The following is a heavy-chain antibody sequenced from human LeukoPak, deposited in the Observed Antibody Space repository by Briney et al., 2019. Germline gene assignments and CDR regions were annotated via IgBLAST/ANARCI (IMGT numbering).Heavy chain of an antibody. CDR1: GYTFTGYY. D-gene: IGHD7-27*01. J-gene: IGHJ2*01. CDR3: AIQPWGSGNNWYFAL. Sequence: EASVKVSCKASGYTFTGYYIHWVRQAPGQGLEWMGWISPNSGGTDYAQKFQGRVTMTRDTSISTAYMELSSLRSDDTAVYYCAIQPWGSGNNWYFALWGRGTLVTVSS. V-gene: IGHV1-2*02. CDR2: ISPNSGGT.